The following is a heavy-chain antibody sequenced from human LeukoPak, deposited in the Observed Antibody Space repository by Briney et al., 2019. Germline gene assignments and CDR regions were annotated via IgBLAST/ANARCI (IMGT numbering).Heavy chain of an antibody. CDR3: ARHLGYSYGRFDY. J-gene: IGHJ4*02. D-gene: IGHD5-18*01. CDR2: IYYSGST. CDR1: GGSISSYY. Sequence: PSETLSLTCTVSGGSISSYYWGWIRKPPGKGLEWIGSIYYSGSTYYNPSLKSRVTISVDTSKNQFSLKLSSVTAADTAVYYCARHLGYSYGRFDYWGQGTLVTVSS. V-gene: IGHV4-39*01.